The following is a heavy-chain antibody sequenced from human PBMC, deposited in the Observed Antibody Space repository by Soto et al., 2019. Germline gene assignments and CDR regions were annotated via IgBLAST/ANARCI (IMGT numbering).Heavy chain of an antibody. CDR3: TTSPHRDSGRVVV. V-gene: IGHV3-7*01. CDR1: GFTFSTYW. CDR2: IKQVGTEK. Sequence: GGSLRLSCAASGFTFSTYWVSWVRRAPGKGLEWVANIKQVGTEKYYVDSVRGRLTVSRDNAESTLYLQMNSLRVEDTAVYYCTTSPHRDSGRVVVWGQGTMVTVSS. D-gene: IGHD3-10*01. J-gene: IGHJ6*02.